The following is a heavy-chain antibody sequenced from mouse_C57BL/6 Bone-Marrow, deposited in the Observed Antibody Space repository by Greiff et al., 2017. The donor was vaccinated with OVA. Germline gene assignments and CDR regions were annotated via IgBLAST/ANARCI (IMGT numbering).Heavy chain of an antibody. CDR2: IDPSNGYT. Sequence: VKLMESGAELARPGASVKLSCKASGYPFTSYCIHWVKQRTGQGLEWIGAIDPSNGYTHYNQKFKGKATLTVDKSSSTAYMALRILTSADSAVYFCARSYCFYDYYYSFAYWGPGTSLTVSS. CDR1: GYPFTSYC. J-gene: IGHJ2*02. D-gene: IGHD1-1*01. CDR3: ARSYCFYDYYYSFAY. V-gene: IGHV1-81*01.